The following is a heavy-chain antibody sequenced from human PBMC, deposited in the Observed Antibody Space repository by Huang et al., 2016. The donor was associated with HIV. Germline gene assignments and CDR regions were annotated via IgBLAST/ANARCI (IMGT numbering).Heavy chain of an antibody. Sequence: QVQLVQSGAEVKKPGASVKVSCKASGYIFISYAMHWVRQAPGQRLEWMGWINAGNGNKKYSQKFQGRVTITRETSASTVYMELSSLRSEDTAVYYCARRSYDILTGYYQFDYWGQGTLVTVSS. D-gene: IGHD3-9*01. J-gene: IGHJ4*02. V-gene: IGHV1-3*01. CDR1: GYIFISYA. CDR2: INAGNGNK. CDR3: ARRSYDILTGYYQFDY.